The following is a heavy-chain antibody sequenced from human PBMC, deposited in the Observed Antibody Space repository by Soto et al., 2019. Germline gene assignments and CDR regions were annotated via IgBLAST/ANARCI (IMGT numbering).Heavy chain of an antibody. V-gene: IGHV4-31*02. D-gene: IGHD2-2*01. CDR2: ITYSGDT. CDR1: GASISSAGYS. Sequence: SETLSLTCTVSGASISSAGYSWSWVRQHPGKGLEWIGYITYSGDTDYNPSLRSRVSISIDTSRNQFSLKLSSVTAADTAVYYCARDRRSSTSWEGCWFGPWGQGTLVTVS. J-gene: IGHJ5*02. CDR3: ARDRRSSTSWEGCWFGP.